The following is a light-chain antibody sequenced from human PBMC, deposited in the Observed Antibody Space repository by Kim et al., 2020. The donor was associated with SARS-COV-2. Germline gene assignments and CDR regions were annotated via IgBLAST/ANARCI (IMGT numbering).Light chain of an antibody. CDR3: QHYNGYSLT. Sequence: ASGGDRVTHTCRASQTITTLLALYQQKPGKAPKLLIYKASTLDSGVPSRFSGSGSGTEFTLTISSLQPDDFATYYCQHYNGYSLTFGGGTKVDIK. CDR1: QTITTL. V-gene: IGKV1-5*03. J-gene: IGKJ4*01. CDR2: KAS.